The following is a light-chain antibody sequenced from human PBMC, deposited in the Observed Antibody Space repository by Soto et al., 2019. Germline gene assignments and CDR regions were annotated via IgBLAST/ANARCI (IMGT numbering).Light chain of an antibody. CDR3: GSWDSSLSAYV. CDR2: DDD. J-gene: IGLJ1*01. Sequence: QSVLTQPASVSGSPGQSITISCIGTSSDVGGNSVSWYQQLPGTAPKLLIYDDDKRPSGIPDRFSGSKSGTSATLGITGFQTGDEADYYCGSWDSSLSAYVFGTGTKVTVL. CDR1: SSDVGGNS. V-gene: IGLV1-51*01.